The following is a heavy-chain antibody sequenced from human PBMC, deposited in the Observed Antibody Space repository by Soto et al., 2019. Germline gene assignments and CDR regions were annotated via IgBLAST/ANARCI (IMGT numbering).Heavy chain of an antibody. V-gene: IGHV3-15*01. CDR3: TTDRLNYYDSSGYYKLGYFDY. CDR1: GFTFSNAW. CDR2: IKSKTDGGTT. D-gene: IGHD3-22*01. Sequence: PGGSLRLSCAASGFTFSNAWMSWVRQAPGKGLEWVGRIKSKTDGGTTDYAAPVKGRFTISRDDSKNKLYLQMNSLKTEDSAVYYCTTDRLNYYDSSGYYKLGYFDYWGHGTLVTVSS. J-gene: IGHJ4*01.